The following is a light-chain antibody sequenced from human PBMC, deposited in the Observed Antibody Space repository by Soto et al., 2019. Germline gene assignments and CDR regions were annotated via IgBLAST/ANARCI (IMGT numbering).Light chain of an antibody. CDR2: DAS. CDR1: QSVSSN. CDR3: QQYDNWPIFT. V-gene: IGKV3-15*01. J-gene: IGKJ3*01. Sequence: IVLTQSPVTLSVSPGDRATLFCRASQSVSSNLAWYQQTPGQAPRLLIYDASTRATGIPARFSGSGSGIKFTLTISSLQSEDFAVYYCQQYDNWPIFTFGPGTKVDIK.